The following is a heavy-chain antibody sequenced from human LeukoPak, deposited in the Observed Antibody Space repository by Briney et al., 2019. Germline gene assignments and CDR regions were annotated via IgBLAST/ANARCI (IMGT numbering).Heavy chain of an antibody. J-gene: IGHJ4*02. CDR1: GFTFSRYP. V-gene: IGHV3-30*04. CDR3: ARKRPNYFDY. CDR2: ISYDGKVQ. Sequence: GGSLRLSCAAAGFTFSRYPMHWVRQAPGKGLEWVAVISYDGKVQKYADSVKGRFTISRDNAENSLYLQMNSLRAEDTALYYCARKRPNYFDYWGQGTLVTVSS.